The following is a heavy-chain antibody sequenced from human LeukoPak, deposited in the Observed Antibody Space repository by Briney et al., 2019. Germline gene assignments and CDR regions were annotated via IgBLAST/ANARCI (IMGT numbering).Heavy chain of an antibody. V-gene: IGHV4-39*01. D-gene: IGHD5-12*01. CDR3: ARQAISGYDPPPFDS. Sequence: KPSXTLSLTCTVSGGSISSSTYYWGWIRQPPGKGLEWIGNLYYSGITYYNPSLKSRVTISVDTSKNQFSLKLSSVTAADTAVYYCARQAISGYDPPPFDSWGQGTLVTVSS. CDR2: LYYSGIT. J-gene: IGHJ4*02. CDR1: GGSISSSTYY.